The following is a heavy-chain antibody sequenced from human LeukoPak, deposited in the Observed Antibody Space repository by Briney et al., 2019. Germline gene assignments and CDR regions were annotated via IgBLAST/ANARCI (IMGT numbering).Heavy chain of an antibody. D-gene: IGHD3-22*01. CDR2: VSAYKDYT. CDR1: GYTFNSFG. CDR3: ASGSDYYDSSGYPEGMGY. V-gene: IGHV1-18*01. J-gene: IGHJ4*02. Sequence: ASVKVSCKTSGYTFNSFGITWLRQAPGQGLEWMGWVSAYKDYTSHAQKFQDRIIMTTDTSTTTAYMELRSLRSDDTAVYYCASGSDYYDSSGYPEGMGYWGQGTLVTVSS.